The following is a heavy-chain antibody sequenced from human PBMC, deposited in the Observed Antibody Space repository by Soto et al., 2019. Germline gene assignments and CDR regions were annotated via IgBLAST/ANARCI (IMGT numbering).Heavy chain of an antibody. D-gene: IGHD6-13*01. CDR3: ARHPERIAEIGWFDP. CDR1: GFTFSSYS. CDR2: ISSSSSTI. J-gene: IGHJ5*02. Sequence: EVQLVESGGSLAQPGGSLRLSCAASGFTFSSYSMNWVRQAPGKGLEWVSYISSSSSTIYYADSVKGRFTISRDNAKNSLYLQMNSLRAEDTAVYYCARHPERIAEIGWFDPWGQGTLVTVSS. V-gene: IGHV3-48*01.